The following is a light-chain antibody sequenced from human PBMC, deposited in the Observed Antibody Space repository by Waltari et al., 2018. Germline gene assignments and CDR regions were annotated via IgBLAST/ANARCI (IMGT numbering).Light chain of an antibody. CDR2: GVN. Sequence: QSVLTQPPSASGTPGQRVTISCSGSLSNIESNTVTWYRQLPGTAPKLLIYGVNRLPSGFPDRFSGSMSGTSASLAISWIQSGDESDYYCAAWDDSLNGPVFVWWTKLTVL. CDR1: LSNIESNT. V-gene: IGLV1-44*01. J-gene: IGLJ3*02. CDR3: AAWDDSLNGPV.